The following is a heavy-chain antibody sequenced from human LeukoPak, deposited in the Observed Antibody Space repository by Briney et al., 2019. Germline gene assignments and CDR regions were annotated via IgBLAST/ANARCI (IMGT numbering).Heavy chain of an antibody. CDR2: ISYDGSNK. J-gene: IGHJ3*02. CDR3: ARTVGYCSSTSCYPSWGAFDI. CDR1: GFTFSSYA. Sequence: GRSLRPSCAASGFTFSSYAMHWARQAPGKGLEWLAVISYDGSNKYYADSVKGPFTISRDNSKNTLYLQMNSLRAEDTAVYYCARTVGYCSSTSCYPSWGAFDIWGQGTMVTVSS. V-gene: IGHV3-30-3*01. D-gene: IGHD2-2*01.